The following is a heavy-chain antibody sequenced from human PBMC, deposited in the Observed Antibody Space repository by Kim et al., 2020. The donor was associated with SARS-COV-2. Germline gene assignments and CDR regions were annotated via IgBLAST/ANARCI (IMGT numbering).Heavy chain of an antibody. CDR2: IRSKTYGGTT. V-gene: IGHV3-49*03. D-gene: IGHD6-13*01. Sequence: GGSLRLSCTGSGFTFGDYALSWFRQAPGKGLEWVGFIRSKTYGGTTEYAASVKGRFTISRDDSKSIAYLQMNSLKTEDTAVYYCTRSSTWYFDYWGQGTLVTVSS. J-gene: IGHJ4*02. CDR1: GFTFGDYA. CDR3: TRSSTWYFDY.